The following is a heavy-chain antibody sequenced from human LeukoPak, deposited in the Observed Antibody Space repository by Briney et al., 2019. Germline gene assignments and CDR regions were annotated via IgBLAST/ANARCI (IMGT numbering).Heavy chain of an antibody. J-gene: IGHJ4*02. V-gene: IGHV1-2*04. Sequence: GASVKVSCKASGYTFTGYYMHWVRQAPGQGLEWMGWINPNSGGTNYAQKFQGWVTMTRDTSISTAYMELSRLRSDDTAVYYCARAYRYDSSGYPYDYWGQGTLVTVSS. CDR1: GYTFTGYY. CDR2: INPNSGGT. CDR3: ARAYRYDSSGYPYDY. D-gene: IGHD3-22*01.